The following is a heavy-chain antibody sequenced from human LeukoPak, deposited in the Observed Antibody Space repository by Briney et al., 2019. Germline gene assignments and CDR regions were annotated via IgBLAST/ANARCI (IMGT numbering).Heavy chain of an antibody. J-gene: IGHJ4*02. CDR1: GYTFTGYY. CDR2: INPNSGGT. CDR3: AREPPYCSSTSCYRGGFDY. D-gene: IGHD2-2*02. V-gene: IGHV1-2*02. Sequence: ASVKVSCKASGYTFTGYYMHWVRQAPGQGLEWMGWINPNSGGTNYAQKFQGRVTMTRDTSISTAYTELSRLRSDDTAVYYCAREPPYCSSTSCYRGGFDYWGQGTLVTVSS.